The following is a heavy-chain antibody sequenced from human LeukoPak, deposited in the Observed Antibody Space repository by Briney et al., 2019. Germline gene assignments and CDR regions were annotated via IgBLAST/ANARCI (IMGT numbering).Heavy chain of an antibody. CDR1: GFTFSSYA. D-gene: IGHD3-16*01. Sequence: GGSLRLSCAASGFTFSSYAMSWVRQAPGKGLEWVSAISGSGGSTYYADSVKGRFTISRENAKNSLYLQMNSLRAEDTAVYYCARSWGGSYDYWGQGTLVTVSS. CDR3: ARSWGGSYDY. J-gene: IGHJ4*02. V-gene: IGHV3-23*01. CDR2: ISGSGGST.